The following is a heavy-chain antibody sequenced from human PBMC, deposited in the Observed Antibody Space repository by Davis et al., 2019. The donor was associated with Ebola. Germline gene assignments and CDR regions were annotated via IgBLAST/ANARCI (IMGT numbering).Heavy chain of an antibody. CDR2: ISGSGGST. D-gene: IGHD3-3*01. V-gene: IGHV3-23*01. Sequence: GESLKISCAASGFTFSSYAMSWVRQAPGKGLEWVSAISGSGGSTYYADSVKGRFTISRDNSKNTLYLQMNSLRAEDTAVYYCAPQRITIFGVADVGGMDVWGQGTTVTVSS. CDR1: GFTFSSYA. CDR3: APQRITIFGVADVGGMDV. J-gene: IGHJ6*02.